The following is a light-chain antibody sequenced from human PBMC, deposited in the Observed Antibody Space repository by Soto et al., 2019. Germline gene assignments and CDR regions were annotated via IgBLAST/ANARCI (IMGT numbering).Light chain of an antibody. J-gene: IGKJ2*01. V-gene: IGKV3-20*01. CDR3: QHYGRSAYT. Sequence: EIVLTQSPGTLSLSPGERATLSCRASQSVSSNYLAWYQQKPGQAPRLLIYGAASRATGIPDRFSGSGSGTYFTLNISRRETEDFAVYYCQHYGRSAYTFGQGTTLEIK. CDR2: GAA. CDR1: QSVSSNY.